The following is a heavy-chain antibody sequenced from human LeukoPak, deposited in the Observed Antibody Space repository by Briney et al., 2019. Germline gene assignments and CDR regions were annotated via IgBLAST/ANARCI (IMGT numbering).Heavy chain of an antibody. CDR2: ISGSGSST. Sequence: GGSVRLSCGASGFTFRSYAMSWVRQAPGKGLEWVSAISGSGSSTEYADSVKGRFTISRDNSKNTMYLQMSSLRVEDTVLYYCAKCSDTCYANAFDIWGQGTTVTVFS. CDR1: GFTFRSYA. D-gene: IGHD2-2*01. CDR3: AKCSDTCYANAFDI. J-gene: IGHJ3*02. V-gene: IGHV3-23*01.